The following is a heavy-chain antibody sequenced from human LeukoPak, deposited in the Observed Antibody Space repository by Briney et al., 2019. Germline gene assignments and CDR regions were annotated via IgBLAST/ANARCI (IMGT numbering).Heavy chain of an antibody. V-gene: IGHV4-61*05. CDR1: GGSISSSSYY. CDR3: ARVGVDTAMVYFDY. CDR2: IYYSGST. J-gene: IGHJ4*02. D-gene: IGHD5-18*01. Sequence: SETLSLTCTVSGGSISSSSYYWGWIRQPPGKGLEWIGYIYYSGSTNYNPSLKSRVTISVDTSKNQFSLKLSSVTAADTAVYYCARVGVDTAMVYFDYWGQGTLVTVSS.